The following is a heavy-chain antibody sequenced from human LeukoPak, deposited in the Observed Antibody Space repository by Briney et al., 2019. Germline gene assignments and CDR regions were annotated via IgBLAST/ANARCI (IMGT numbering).Heavy chain of an antibody. Sequence: PSETLSLTCTVSGVSISSSNSYWGWIRQPPGKGLEWIGSIYYSGNTYYNASLKSQVSISIDTSKNQFSLRLTSVTAADTAVYYCAEGNYYDSSGYYYIWGQGTLVTVSS. V-gene: IGHV4-39*01. CDR3: AEGNYYDSSGYYYI. J-gene: IGHJ4*02. CDR1: GVSISSSNSY. CDR2: IYYSGNT. D-gene: IGHD3-22*01.